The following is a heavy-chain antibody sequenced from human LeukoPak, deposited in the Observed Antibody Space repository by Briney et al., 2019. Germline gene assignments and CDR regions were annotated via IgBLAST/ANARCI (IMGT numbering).Heavy chain of an antibody. CDR1: GGSFSGYY. CDR2: INHSGST. CDR3: ARGWRYYGSADV. D-gene: IGHD3-10*01. V-gene: IGHV4-34*01. J-gene: IGHJ6*02. Sequence: PSETLSLTCAVYGGSFSGYYWSWIRQPPGKGLEWIGEINHSGSTNYNPSLKSRVTISVDTSKNQFSLKLSSVTAADTAVYYCARGWRYYGSADVWGQGTTVTVSS.